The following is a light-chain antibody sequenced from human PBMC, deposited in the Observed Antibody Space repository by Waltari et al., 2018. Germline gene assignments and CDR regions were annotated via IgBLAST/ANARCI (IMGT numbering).Light chain of an antibody. J-gene: IGLJ2*01. CDR1: SSDVGGYNF. CDR2: EVS. CDR3: SSYVGRKNFVV. V-gene: IGLV2-8*01. Sequence: QSALTQPPSASGSPGQSVTISCTGTSSDVGGYNFVSLYQHHPGKVPKLMIYEVSKRPSGVPDRFSGSKSGNTASLTVSGLQAKDEAEYYCSSYVGRKNFVVFGGGTKLTVV.